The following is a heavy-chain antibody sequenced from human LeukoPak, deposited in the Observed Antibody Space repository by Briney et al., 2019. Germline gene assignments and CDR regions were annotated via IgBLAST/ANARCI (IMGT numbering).Heavy chain of an antibody. CDR1: GFTFDDYA. J-gene: IGHJ4*02. Sequence: SGGSLRLSCAASGFTFDDYAMHWVRQAPGKGLEWVSGISWNSGSIGYADSVKGRFTISRDNAKNSLYLQMNSLRAEDTALYYCAKDRHYYGSGSYYSLWGQGTLVTVSS. V-gene: IGHV3-9*01. D-gene: IGHD3-10*01. CDR3: AKDRHYYGSGSYYSL. CDR2: ISWNSGSI.